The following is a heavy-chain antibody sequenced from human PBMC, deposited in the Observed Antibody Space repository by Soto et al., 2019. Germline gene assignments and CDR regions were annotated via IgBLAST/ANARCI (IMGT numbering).Heavy chain of an antibody. D-gene: IGHD3-22*01. J-gene: IGHJ4*02. CDR2: ISYDGSNK. Sequence: QVQVVESGGGVVQPGRSLRLSCAASGFTFSSYGMHWVRQAPGKGLEWVAVISYDGSNKYYADSVKGRFTISRDNSKNTLYLQMNSLIAEDTAVYYCAKEDDSRGYSRFPTAFDYWGQGTLVTVSS. CDR1: GFTFSSYG. V-gene: IGHV3-30*18. CDR3: AKEDDSRGYSRFPTAFDY.